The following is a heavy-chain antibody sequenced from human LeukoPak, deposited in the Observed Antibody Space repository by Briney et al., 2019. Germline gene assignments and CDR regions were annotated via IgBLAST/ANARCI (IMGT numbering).Heavy chain of an antibody. CDR1: GGSLSSSSYY. Sequence: SETLSLTCTVPGGSLSSSSYYWGWIRQPPGKGLEWTGSIYYSGSTYYNPSLKSRVTISVDTSKNQFSLKLSSVTAADTAVYYCASAPSYYYYMDVWGKGTTVTVSS. J-gene: IGHJ6*03. CDR2: IYYSGST. CDR3: ASAPSYYYYMDV. V-gene: IGHV4-39*01.